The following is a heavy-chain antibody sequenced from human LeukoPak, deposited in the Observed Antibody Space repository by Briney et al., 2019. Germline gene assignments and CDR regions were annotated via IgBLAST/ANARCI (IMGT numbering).Heavy chain of an antibody. V-gene: IGHV3-30-3*01. CDR3: ARDLYSSSSAEGFDY. D-gene: IGHD6-6*01. CDR1: GFTFSSYA. CDR2: ISFDGSTE. Sequence: PGRSLRLSCAASGFTFSSYAVHWVRQAPGKGLEWVAVISFDGSTEYYGDSVKGRFTISRHNSKNTLYLQMNSLGAEDTAVYYCARDLYSSSSAEGFDYWGQGTLVTVSS. J-gene: IGHJ4*02.